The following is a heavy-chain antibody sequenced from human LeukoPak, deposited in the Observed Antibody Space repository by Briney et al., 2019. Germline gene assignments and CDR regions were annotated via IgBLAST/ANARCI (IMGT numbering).Heavy chain of an antibody. J-gene: IGHJ4*02. V-gene: IGHV4-34*01. CDR1: GGSFSVYY. Sequence: PSETLSLTCAVYGGSFSVYYWTWIRQPPGKGLEWIGDINHSGSTNYNPSLKSRVTISVDTSKNQFSLKLSSVTAADTAVYYCARGQDSSGWYGTLNYWGQGTLVTVSS. D-gene: IGHD6-19*01. CDR3: ARGQDSSGWYGTLNY. CDR2: INHSGST.